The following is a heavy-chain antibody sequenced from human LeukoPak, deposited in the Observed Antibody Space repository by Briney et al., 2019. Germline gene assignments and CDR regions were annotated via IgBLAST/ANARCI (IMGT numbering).Heavy chain of an antibody. CDR2: IWYDGSNK. CDR1: GFTFSSYG. V-gene: IGHV3-33*08. D-gene: IGHD3-10*01. J-gene: IGHJ5*02. Sequence: GGSLRLPCAASGFTFSSYGMHWVRQAPGKGLEWVAVIWYDGSNKYYADSVKGRFTISRDNSKNTLYLQMNSLRAEDTAVYYCARDGMVQRNWFDPWGQGTLVTVSS. CDR3: ARDGMVQRNWFDP.